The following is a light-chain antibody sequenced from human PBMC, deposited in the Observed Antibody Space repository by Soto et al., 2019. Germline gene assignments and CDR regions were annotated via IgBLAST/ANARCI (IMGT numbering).Light chain of an antibody. CDR1: SSDIGSNNY. V-gene: IGLV2-14*01. CDR2: EVS. Sequence: QSALTQPASVSGSPGQSITISCTGNSSDIGSNNYVSWFQQRPGKAHTLIIYEVSNRPSGVSTHFSGSKSGNTACLTISGLLPEDEAEYYCSSYTTTTRLFGGGTKLTVL. J-gene: IGLJ3*02. CDR3: SSYTTTTRL.